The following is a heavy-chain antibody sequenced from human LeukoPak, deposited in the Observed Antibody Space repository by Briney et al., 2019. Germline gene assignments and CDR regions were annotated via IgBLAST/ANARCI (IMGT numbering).Heavy chain of an antibody. V-gene: IGHV4-61*01. CDR3: AREHDYYDSSGYLEY. CDR1: GGSVSSGSYY. CDR2: IYYSGST. D-gene: IGHD3-22*01. Sequence: SETLSLTCTVSGGSVSSGSYYWSWIRQPPGKGLEWIGYIYYSGSTNYNPSLKSRVTISVDTSKNQFSLKLSSVTAADTAVDYCAREHDYYDSSGYLEYWGQGTLVTVSS. J-gene: IGHJ4*02.